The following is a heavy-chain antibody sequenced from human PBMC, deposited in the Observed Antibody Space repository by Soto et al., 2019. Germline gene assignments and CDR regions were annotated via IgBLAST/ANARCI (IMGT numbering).Heavy chain of an antibody. V-gene: IGHV1-69*13. J-gene: IGHJ1*01. D-gene: IGHD5-12*01. Sequence: GASVKVSCKASGGSFSSFGISWVRQAPGQGLEWMGGTIPVFGRPNYAQRFRGRLTITADESTNTVYLELIDLRSEDTAVYYCAREGSGYNLWGQGTQVTVSS. CDR1: GGSFSSFG. CDR2: TIPVFGRP. CDR3: AREGSGYNL.